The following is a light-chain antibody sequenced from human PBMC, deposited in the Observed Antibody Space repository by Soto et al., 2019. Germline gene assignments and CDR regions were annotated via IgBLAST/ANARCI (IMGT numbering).Light chain of an antibody. V-gene: IGLV2-14*03. CDR3: SSYTTSSTKV. Sequence: QSALTQPASVSGSPGQSITISCTGSSSDVGAYNYVSWYQHHPGQAPKLMIYDVTTRRSGISNRFSGSKSGNTASLTISGLRAEDEADYYCSSYTTSSTKVFGGGTKLTVL. J-gene: IGLJ2*01. CDR1: SSDVGAYNY. CDR2: DVT.